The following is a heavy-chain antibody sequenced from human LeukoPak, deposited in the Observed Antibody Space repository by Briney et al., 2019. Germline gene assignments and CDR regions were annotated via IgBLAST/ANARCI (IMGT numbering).Heavy chain of an antibody. J-gene: IGHJ4*02. CDR1: GGAIRSYY. Sequence: SETLALTCSASGGAIRSYYWSWIRQPAGKGLEWIGRIYTSGSTNYNPSLKSRVTMSVDTSKNQFSLKLSSVTAADTAVYYCARGTGDSSGYYLYFDYWGQGTLVTVSS. D-gene: IGHD3-22*01. CDR2: IYTSGST. CDR3: ARGTGDSSGYYLYFDY. V-gene: IGHV4-4*07.